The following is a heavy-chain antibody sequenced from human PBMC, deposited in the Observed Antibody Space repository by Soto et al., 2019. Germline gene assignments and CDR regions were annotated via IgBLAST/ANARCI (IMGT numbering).Heavy chain of an antibody. CDR3: ARLGHPGH. Sequence: QVQLVQSGAEVKKPGSSVKVSCTASGGSLRNSVISWVRQAPAQRLEWMGEVIPILGTANYAQKFQGRVTMTADEATRTAYMALSSLSTDDTAVYYCARLGHPGHWGPGTLVIVSS. V-gene: IGHV1-69*01. CDR1: GGSLRNSV. J-gene: IGHJ4*02. CDR2: VIPILGTA.